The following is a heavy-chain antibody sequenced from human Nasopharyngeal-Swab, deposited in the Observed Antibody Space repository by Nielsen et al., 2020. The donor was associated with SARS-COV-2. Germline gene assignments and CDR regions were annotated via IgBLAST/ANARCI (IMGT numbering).Heavy chain of an antibody. CDR2: ISSSKSYI. V-gene: IGHV3-21*06. CDR1: GFSFSSYS. CDR3: ARDLSGSSGWYWHFDL. Sequence: GESLKISCAASGFSFSSYSMNWVRQAPGKGPEWVSFISSSKSYIYCADSVKGRFTISRDNAKNTLYLQMNSLRDEDTAVYYCARDLSGSSGWYWHFDLWGRGTLVTVSS. D-gene: IGHD3-10*01. J-gene: IGHJ2*01.